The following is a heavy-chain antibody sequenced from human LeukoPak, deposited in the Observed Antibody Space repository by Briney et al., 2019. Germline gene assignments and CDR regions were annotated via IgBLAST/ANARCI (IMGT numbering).Heavy chain of an antibody. D-gene: IGHD6-6*01. J-gene: IGHJ3*02. CDR3: ARSSSQDHDAFDI. V-gene: IGHV1-8*03. CDR2: MNPNSGNT. Sequence: GASVKVSCKASGYTFASYDINWVRQATGQGLEWMGWMNPNSGNTGYAQKFQGRVTITRNTSISTAYMELSSLRSEDTAVYYCARSSSQDHDAFDIWGQGTMVTVSS. CDR1: GYTFASYD.